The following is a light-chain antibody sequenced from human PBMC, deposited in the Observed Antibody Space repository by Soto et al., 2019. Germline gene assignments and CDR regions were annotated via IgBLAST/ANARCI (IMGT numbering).Light chain of an antibody. CDR3: QQYGKLPIT. CDR2: AAS. Sequence: EIVLTQSPGTLSLSPGERATLSCRASQSVSSNYLAWYQQKPGQAPRLLIYAASSRATGIPDRFSGSGSGTDFTLTISSLQPDDFAVYYCQQYGKLPITFGQGTRLEIK. CDR1: QSVSSNY. V-gene: IGKV3-20*01. J-gene: IGKJ5*01.